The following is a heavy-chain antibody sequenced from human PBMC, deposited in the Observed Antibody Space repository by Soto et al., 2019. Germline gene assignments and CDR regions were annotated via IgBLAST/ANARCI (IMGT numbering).Heavy chain of an antibody. CDR1: GGSISSYY. CDR2: IYYSGST. J-gene: IGHJ6*03. V-gene: IGHV4-59*01. Sequence: SETLSLTCTVSGGSISSYYWSWIRQPPGKGLEWIGYIYYSGSTNYNPSLKSRVTISVDTSKNQFSLKLSSVTAADTAVYYCAGTISDDLYYYYYMDVWGKGTTVTVSS. D-gene: IGHD3-3*01. CDR3: AGTISDDLYYYYYMDV.